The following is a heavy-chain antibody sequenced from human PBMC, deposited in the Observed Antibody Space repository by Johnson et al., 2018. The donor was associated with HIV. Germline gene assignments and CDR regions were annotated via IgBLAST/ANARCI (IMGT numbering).Heavy chain of an antibody. CDR3: ARAGARAFDI. V-gene: IGHV3-30*14. CDR2: ISYDGSNK. CDR1: GFTFSSYA. D-gene: IGHD1-26*01. Sequence: QVQLVESGGGLVQPGGSLRLSCAASGFTFSSYAMHWVRQAPGKGLEWVAVISYDGSNKYYADSVKGRFTISRDNSKNTLYLQMNSLRAEDTAVYYCARAGARAFDIWGQGTMVTVSS. J-gene: IGHJ3*02.